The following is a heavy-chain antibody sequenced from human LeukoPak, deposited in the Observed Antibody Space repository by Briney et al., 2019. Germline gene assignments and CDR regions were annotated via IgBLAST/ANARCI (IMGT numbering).Heavy chain of an antibody. Sequence: PRASVKVSCKASGYTFTSYGISWVRQAPGQGLEWMGWISAYNGNTNYAQKLQGRVTMTTDTSTSTAYMELRSLRSDDTAVYYCARVVPAAKNYYYYGMDVWGQGTTVTVSS. CDR1: GYTFTSYG. D-gene: IGHD2-2*01. CDR2: ISAYNGNT. J-gene: IGHJ6*02. V-gene: IGHV1-18*01. CDR3: ARVVPAAKNYYYYGMDV.